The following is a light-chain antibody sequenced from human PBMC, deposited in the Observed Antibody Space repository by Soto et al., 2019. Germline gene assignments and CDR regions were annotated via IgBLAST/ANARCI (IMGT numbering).Light chain of an antibody. Sequence: EIVMTQSPATLSVSPGERATLSCRASQNINNNLAWSQQKPGQVPRLLIYHASTGATGIPARFSGSGSGTEPTFTISSVQSEDLAVYYCKQYNDWPLTFGGGTKGEIK. V-gene: IGKV3-15*01. J-gene: IGKJ4*01. CDR3: KQYNDWPLT. CDR1: QNINNN. CDR2: HAS.